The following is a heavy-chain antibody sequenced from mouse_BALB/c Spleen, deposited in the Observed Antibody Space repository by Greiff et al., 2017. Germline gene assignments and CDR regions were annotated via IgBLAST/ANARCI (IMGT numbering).Heavy chain of an antibody. CDR3: AKYYRYDDGWYFDV. D-gene: IGHD2-14*01. Sequence: VQLQQSGPGLVKPSQSLSLTCTVTGYSITSDYAWNLIRQFPGNQLEWMGYISYSGSTYYNPSLKSRISITRNPTKNPFFLQLNSVTTEETATYSCAKYYRYDDGWYFDVWGAGTTVTVSS. J-gene: IGHJ1*01. CDR2: ISYSGST. CDR1: GYSITSDYA. V-gene: IGHV3-2*02.